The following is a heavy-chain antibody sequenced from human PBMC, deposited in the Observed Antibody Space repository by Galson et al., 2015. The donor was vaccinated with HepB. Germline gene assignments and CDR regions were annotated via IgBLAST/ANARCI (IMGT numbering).Heavy chain of an antibody. CDR1: GFTFSNYA. D-gene: IGHD6-13*01. V-gene: IGHV3-23*01. CDR2: ISGSGGST. Sequence: SLRLSCAASGFTFSNYAMSWVRQAPGKGLEWVSVISGSGGSTYYADSVKGRFTISRDNSKNTMYLKMDSLRADDTAVYHCAKSRGTMAAAGDRWGQGTQVTVSS. J-gene: IGHJ5*02. CDR3: AKSRGTMAAAGDR.